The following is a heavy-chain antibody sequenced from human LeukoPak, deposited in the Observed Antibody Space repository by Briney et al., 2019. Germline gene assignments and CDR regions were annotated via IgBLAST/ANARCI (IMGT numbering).Heavy chain of an antibody. CDR1: GGSVSSGSHY. CDR2: IYYSEST. J-gene: IGHJ5*02. Sequence: SETLSLTCTVSGGSVSSGSHYWSWIRQPPGKGLEWIGYIYYSESTNYNPSLKSRVTISVDTPKNQFSLKLNSVTAADTAVYYCARDSRSSNWYTNWFDPWGQGTLVTVSS. D-gene: IGHD6-13*01. V-gene: IGHV4-61*01. CDR3: ARDSRSSNWYTNWFDP.